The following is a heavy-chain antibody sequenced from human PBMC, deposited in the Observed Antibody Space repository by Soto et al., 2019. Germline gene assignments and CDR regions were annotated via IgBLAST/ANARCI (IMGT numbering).Heavy chain of an antibody. V-gene: IGHV4-59*12. D-gene: IGHD3-10*01. CDR2: IYYSGST. Sequence: PSEARSLTCTVSGGSISSYYWSWIRQPPGKGLEWIGYIYYSGSTNYNPSLKSRVTISVDTSKNQFSLKLSSVTAADTAVYYCARGRSRYYYGSGSFPQFDYWGQGTLVTVSS. J-gene: IGHJ4*02. CDR1: GGSISSYY. CDR3: ARGRSRYYYGSGSFPQFDY.